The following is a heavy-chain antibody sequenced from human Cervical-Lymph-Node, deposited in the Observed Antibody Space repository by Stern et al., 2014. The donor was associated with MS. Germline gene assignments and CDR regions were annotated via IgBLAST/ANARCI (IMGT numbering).Heavy chain of an antibody. CDR2: ISWDGGST. D-gene: IGHD4-17*01. CDR1: GFTVNDFS. CDR3: AKTTVTTRPFEF. Sequence: VQLVESGGGLVQPGRSLRLSCAASGFTVNDFSMHWVRHAPGKGLEWVSSISWDGGSTEYAASVKGRFAISRDNAKNSLFLHMNSLRPEDTAFYYCAKTTVTTRPFEFWGQGTLVTVSS. J-gene: IGHJ4*02. V-gene: IGHV3-9*01.